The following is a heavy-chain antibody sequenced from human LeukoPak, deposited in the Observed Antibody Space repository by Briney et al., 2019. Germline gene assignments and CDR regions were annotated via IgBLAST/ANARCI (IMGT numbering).Heavy chain of an antibody. CDR1: GFTFSSYW. Sequence: GGSLRLSCAASGFTFSSYWMHWVRQPPGKGLVWVSRINTDGSSTSYADSVKGRFTISRDNAKNTLYLQMNSLRAEDTAVYYCARAPCRGGSCRFDYWGQGTLVTVSS. CDR2: INTDGSST. J-gene: IGHJ4*02. V-gene: IGHV3-74*01. D-gene: IGHD2-15*01. CDR3: ARAPCRGGSCRFDY.